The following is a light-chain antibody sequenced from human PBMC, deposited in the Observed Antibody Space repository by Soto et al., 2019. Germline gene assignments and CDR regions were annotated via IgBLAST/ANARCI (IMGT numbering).Light chain of an antibody. CDR1: SSNIGAGYD. CDR2: ANS. V-gene: IGLV1-40*01. J-gene: IGLJ1*01. Sequence: QSVLTQPPSVSGAPGQRVTISCTGSSSNIGAGYDEHWYQHLPGTAPKLLIYANSNRPAGVPDRFSGSKSGTSASLAITGLQAEDEADYYCQSYDDSLSGYVFGIGTKLTVL. CDR3: QSYDDSLSGYV.